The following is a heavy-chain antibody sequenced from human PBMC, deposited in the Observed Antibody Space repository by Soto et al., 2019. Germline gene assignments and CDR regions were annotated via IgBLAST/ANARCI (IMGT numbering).Heavy chain of an antibody. D-gene: IGHD6-13*01. Sequence: QVQLQQWGAGLLKPSETLSLTCAVYGGSFSGYYWSWIRQPPGKGLEWIGEINHSGSTNYNPSLKSRVTISVDASMTQVSLKLSSVPAADSAVYSCARVNPCSSSWYHAYWGQGTLVTVSS. CDR3: ARVNPCSSSWYHAY. V-gene: IGHV4-34*01. J-gene: IGHJ4*02. CDR2: INHSGST. CDR1: GGSFSGYY.